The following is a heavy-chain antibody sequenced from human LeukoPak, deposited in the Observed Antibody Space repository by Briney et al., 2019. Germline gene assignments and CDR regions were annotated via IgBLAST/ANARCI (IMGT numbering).Heavy chain of an antibody. J-gene: IGHJ6*02. D-gene: IGHD1-14*01. V-gene: IGHV4-59*01. CDR3: AREISGTTERGMDV. CDR2: IYYSGST. CDR1: GGSINSYY. Sequence: SETLSLTCTVSGGSINSYYWSWIRQSPGKGLEWIGYIYYSGSTSYNPSLKSRVTISVDTSKNQLSLKLTSVTAADTAVYYCAREISGTTERGMDVWGQGTTVTVSS.